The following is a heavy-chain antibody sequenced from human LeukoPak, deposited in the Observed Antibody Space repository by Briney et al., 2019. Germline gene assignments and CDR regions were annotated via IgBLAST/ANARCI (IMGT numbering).Heavy chain of an antibody. CDR2: INLNTGGT. J-gene: IGHJ4*02. D-gene: IGHD6-19*01. CDR1: GDTFTGYY. V-gene: IGHV1-2*06. Sequence: ASVKVSCKASGDTFTGYYMHWVRQAPGQGLEWMGRINLNTGGTNYAQTFQGRVTMTRDTSTSTAYMELSRLRSEDTAVYYCATSSIAVAGTEGSDYWGQGTLVTVSS. CDR3: ATSSIAVAGTEGSDY.